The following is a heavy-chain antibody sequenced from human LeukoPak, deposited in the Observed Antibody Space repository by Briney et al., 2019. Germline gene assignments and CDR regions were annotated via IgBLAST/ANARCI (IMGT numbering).Heavy chain of an antibody. CDR1: GFTFSNYA. J-gene: IGHJ3*02. CDR2: ISSPGT. D-gene: IGHD3-22*01. CDR3: AKGGEYYDSSGYYYAESAFDI. V-gene: IGHV3-23*01. Sequence: GRSLRLSCAASGFTFSNYAMSWVRQAPGKGLEWVSGISSPGTYYADSVKGRFTISRDNSKNTLYLQMNSLRAEDTAVYYCAKGGEYYDSSGYYYAESAFDIWGQGTMVTVSS.